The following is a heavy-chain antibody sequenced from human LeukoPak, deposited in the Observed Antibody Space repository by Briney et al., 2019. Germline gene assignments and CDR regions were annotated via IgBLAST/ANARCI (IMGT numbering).Heavy chain of an antibody. CDR3: ARNYGSGSHYSRGWFDP. V-gene: IGHV4-59*01. CDR2: IYYSGST. D-gene: IGHD3-10*01. J-gene: IGHJ5*02. Sequence: SETLSLTCTVSGGSISSYYWSWIRQPPGKGLEWIGYIYYSGSTNYNPSLKSRVTISVDTSKNQFSLKLSSVTAADTAVYYCARNYGSGSHYSRGWFDPWGQGTLVTVSS. CDR1: GGSISSYY.